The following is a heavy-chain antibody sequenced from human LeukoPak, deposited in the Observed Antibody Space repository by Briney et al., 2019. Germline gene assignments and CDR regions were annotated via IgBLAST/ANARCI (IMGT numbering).Heavy chain of an antibody. CDR3: AREDVPYYFDY. V-gene: IGHV1-46*01. CDR1: GYTFTSYY. J-gene: IGHJ4*02. Sequence: ASVKVSCKASGYTFTSYYMHWVRQAPGQGLEWMGLINPSGGSTSYAQKFQGRVTMTRDTSTSTVYMELSSLRSEDTAVYYCAREDVPYYFDYWGQGTLVTVSS. CDR2: INPSGGST.